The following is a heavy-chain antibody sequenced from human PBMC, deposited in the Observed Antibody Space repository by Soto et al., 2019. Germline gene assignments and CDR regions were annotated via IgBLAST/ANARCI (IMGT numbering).Heavy chain of an antibody. CDR3: ARRRHPYGLFDP. V-gene: IGHV1-18*01. CDR2: ISAYNGNT. CDR1: GYTFTSYG. Sequence: ASVKVSCKASGYTFTSYGISWVRQAPGQGLEWMGWISAYNGNTDYAQKLQGRVTMTTDTSTSTAYMELRSLRSDDTAVYYCARRRHPYGLFDPWGQGTLVTVSS. J-gene: IGHJ5*02. D-gene: IGHD3-10*01.